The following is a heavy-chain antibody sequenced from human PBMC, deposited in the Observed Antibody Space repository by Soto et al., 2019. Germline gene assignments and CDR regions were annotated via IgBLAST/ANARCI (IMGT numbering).Heavy chain of an antibody. CDR2: ISGSGGGT. V-gene: IGHV3-23*01. CDR3: AKCMTTVTTFPFVI. D-gene: IGHD4-17*01. CDR1: GFTFSSYA. Sequence: EVQLLESGGGFVQPGGTLSLSGAASGFTFSSYAMSWVRQAPGKALEWVSAISGSGGGTYYEDSVKGLFTISRDNSKNPLYLQMTSLRAEDTAVYYCAKCMTTVTTFPFVIWRQGTMVTVSS. J-gene: IGHJ3*02.